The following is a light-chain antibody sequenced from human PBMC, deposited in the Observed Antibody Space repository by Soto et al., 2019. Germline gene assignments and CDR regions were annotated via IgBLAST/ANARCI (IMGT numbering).Light chain of an antibody. CDR1: SSDVGGYKY. CDR3: TSYTSSSTWV. Sequence: QSALTQPASVSGSPGQSITISCTGTSSDVGGYKYVSWYQQHPGKAPKLMIYEVSNRPSGVSNRFSGSKSGNTASLTISGLQAEDEADYYCTSYTSSSTWVFCGGTKLTVL. CDR2: EVS. V-gene: IGLV2-14*01. J-gene: IGLJ3*02.